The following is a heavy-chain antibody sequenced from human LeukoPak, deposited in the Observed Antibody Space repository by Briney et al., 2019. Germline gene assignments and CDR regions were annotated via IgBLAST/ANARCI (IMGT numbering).Heavy chain of an antibody. J-gene: IGHJ4*02. CDR1: GYTFTGYY. V-gene: IGHV1-2*02. CDR3: ARGYYDSSGYYNLYY. Sequence: ASVKVSCKASGYTFTGYYMHWVRQAPGQGLEWMGWINPNSGGTNYAQKFQGRVTMTRDTSISTAYMELSRLRSGDTAVYYCARGYYDSSGYYNLYYWGQGTLVTVSS. CDR2: INPNSGGT. D-gene: IGHD3-22*01.